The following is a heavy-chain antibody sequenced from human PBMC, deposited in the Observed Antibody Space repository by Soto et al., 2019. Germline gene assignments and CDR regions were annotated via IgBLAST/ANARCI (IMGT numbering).Heavy chain of an antibody. CDR3: DALPFDSGSPTFAY. V-gene: IGHV3-72*01. CDR2: IRNKAKSHTT. CDR1: GITFSDHY. Sequence: EVQLVQSGGGLVQPGGSLRLSCAASGITFSDHYMDWFRQAPGKGLEWVARIRNKAKSHTTEYAASVKGRFTISRDDSKNSVYMQMDRLKIEDTAMYSCDALPFDSGSPTFAYWAQGTLVTVSS. D-gene: IGHD3-10*01. J-gene: IGHJ4*02.